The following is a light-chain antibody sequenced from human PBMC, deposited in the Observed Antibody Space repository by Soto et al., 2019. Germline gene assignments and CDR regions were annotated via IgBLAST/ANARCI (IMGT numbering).Light chain of an antibody. Sequence: EIVLTQSPGTLSLSAGESATLSCRASETVPSSYLAWFQQRPSQAPRLLIYGASNRATGVPDRFSGSGSGAEFSLPINGLEPEDCAVYICQQYGNSPLTFGGGTRIEIK. CDR3: QQYGNSPLT. J-gene: IGKJ4*01. CDR1: ETVPSSY. CDR2: GAS. V-gene: IGKV3-20*01.